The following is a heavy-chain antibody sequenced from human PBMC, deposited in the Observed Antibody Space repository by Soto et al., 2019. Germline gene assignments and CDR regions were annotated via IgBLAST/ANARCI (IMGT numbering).Heavy chain of an antibody. CDR1: GGSVSSGSYY. J-gene: IGHJ4*02. V-gene: IGHV4-61*01. CDR3: ARDNGYSYGYFDY. D-gene: IGHD5-18*01. Sequence: SETLSLTCTVSGGSVSSGSYYWTWIRQPPGKGLEWIGCLYNSGSTNYNPALKSRATISVDTSKNQFSLRLSSVTAADTAVHYCARDNGYSYGYFDYWGQGTLVTVSS. CDR2: LYNSGST.